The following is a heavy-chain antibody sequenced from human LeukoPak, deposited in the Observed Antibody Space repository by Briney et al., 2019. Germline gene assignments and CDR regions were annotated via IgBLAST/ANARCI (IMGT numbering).Heavy chain of an antibody. Sequence: GGSLRLSCAASGFSFGSFAMSWVRQAPGKGLEWVSGINWKTGNGIYADSVKGRFTISRDNAKNSLYLQMSSLRAEDTALYYCTRRAARWQFDLWGRGTLLTVSS. CDR3: TRRAARWQFDL. CDR1: GFSFGSFA. CDR2: INWKTGNG. J-gene: IGHJ2*01. D-gene: IGHD5-24*01. V-gene: IGHV3-20*04.